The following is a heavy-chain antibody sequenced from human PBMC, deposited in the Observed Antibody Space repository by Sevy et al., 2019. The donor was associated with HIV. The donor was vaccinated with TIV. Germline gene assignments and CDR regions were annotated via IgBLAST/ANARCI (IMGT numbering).Heavy chain of an antibody. CDR1: GGSISSGGYY. J-gene: IGHJ6*02. V-gene: IGHV4-31*03. D-gene: IGHD5-18*01. CDR3: ARDLAMVPQEYYYAMDF. Sequence: SETLSLTCTVSGGSISSGGYYWSWIRQHPGKGLEWIGYIYYSGSTYYNPSLKSRVTISVDTSKNQFSLKLTSGTAADTAVYYCARDLAMVPQEYYYAMDFWGQGTTVTVSS. CDR2: IYYSGST.